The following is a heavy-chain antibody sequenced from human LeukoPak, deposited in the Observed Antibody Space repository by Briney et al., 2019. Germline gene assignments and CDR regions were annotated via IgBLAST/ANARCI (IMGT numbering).Heavy chain of an antibody. D-gene: IGHD3-22*01. V-gene: IGHV3-7*05. CDR3: AREYYSDSSGSDY. J-gene: IGHJ4*02. CDR2: INQDGSEK. CDR1: GYTFSSYW. Sequence: GGSLRLSCAASGYTFSSYWMSWVRQAPGKGLEWVANINQDGSEKYSVDSVKGRFTISRDNAKNSLYLQMNSLRAEDTAVYYCAREYYSDSSGSDYWGQGTLVTVSS.